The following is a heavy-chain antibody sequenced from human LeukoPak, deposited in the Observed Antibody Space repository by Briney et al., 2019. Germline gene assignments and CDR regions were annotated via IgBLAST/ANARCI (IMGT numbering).Heavy chain of an antibody. Sequence: GSSVKVSCKASGGTFSICAISWVRQAPGQGLEWMGGIIPIFGTANYAQKFQGRVTITADESTSTAYMELSSLRSEDTAVYYCARDREGHCSSTSCYFRSHWFDPWGQGTLVTVSS. J-gene: IGHJ5*02. D-gene: IGHD2-2*01. CDR3: ARDREGHCSSTSCYFRSHWFDP. CDR2: IIPIFGTA. CDR1: GGTFSICA. V-gene: IGHV1-69*01.